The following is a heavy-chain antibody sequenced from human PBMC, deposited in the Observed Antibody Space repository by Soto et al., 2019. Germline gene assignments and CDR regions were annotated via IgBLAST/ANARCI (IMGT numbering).Heavy chain of an antibody. CDR3: AWGGYRYGYSHYYGMDV. D-gene: IGHD5-18*01. CDR1: GGTFGSYA. CDR2: IIPIFGTP. V-gene: IGHV1-69*13. J-gene: IGHJ6*02. Sequence: SVKVSCKASGGTFGSYAINWVRQAPGQGLEWMGGIIPIFGTPNYAQKFQGRVTITADESTSTASMELSSLRSEDTAVYYCAWGGYRYGYSHYYGMDVWGQGTTVTLSS.